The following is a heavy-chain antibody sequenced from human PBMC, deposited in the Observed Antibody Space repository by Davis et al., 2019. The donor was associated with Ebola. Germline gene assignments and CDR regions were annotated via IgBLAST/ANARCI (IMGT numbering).Heavy chain of an antibody. V-gene: IGHV4-34*01. CDR1: GGSFSGYY. D-gene: IGHD3-10*01. J-gene: IGHJ5*02. CDR2: INHSGST. CDR3: ARGPAWGSGSYYNRRTGFDP. Sequence: PSETLSLTCAVYGGSFSGYYWSWIRQPPGKGLEWIGEINHSGSTNYNPSLKSRVTISVDTSKNQFSLKLSSVTAADTAVYYCARGPAWGSGSYYNRRTGFDPWGQGTLVTVSS.